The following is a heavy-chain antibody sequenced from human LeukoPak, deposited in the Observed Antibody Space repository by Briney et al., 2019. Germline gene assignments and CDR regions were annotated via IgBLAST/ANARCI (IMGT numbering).Heavy chain of an antibody. D-gene: IGHD3-10*01. Sequence: PGGSLRLSCGASGLLFSDYWMHWARHVTGKGLACVSRMNTDGSTTDYADSVKGRFTISRDNAKSTLYLQMNSLRAEDTAAYYCARGMTYYFGSGKLDYWGQGALVTVSS. CDR1: GLLFSDYW. CDR2: MNTDGSTT. J-gene: IGHJ4*02. V-gene: IGHV3-74*01. CDR3: ARGMTYYFGSGKLDY.